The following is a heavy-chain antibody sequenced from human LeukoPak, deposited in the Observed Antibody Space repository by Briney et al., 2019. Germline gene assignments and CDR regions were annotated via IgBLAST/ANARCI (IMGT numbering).Heavy chain of an antibody. CDR3: ARGRGGGYCSSTSCRVYFDY. D-gene: IGHD2-2*01. J-gene: IGHJ4*02. CDR2: INQSGST. CDR1: GGSFSGYY. V-gene: IGHV4-34*01. Sequence: SETLSLTCAVYGGSFSGYYWSWIRQPPGKGLEWIGEINQSGSTNYNPSLKSRVTISVDTSKNQFSLKLSSVTAADTAVYYCARGRGGGYCSSTSCRVYFDYWGQGNLVTVSS.